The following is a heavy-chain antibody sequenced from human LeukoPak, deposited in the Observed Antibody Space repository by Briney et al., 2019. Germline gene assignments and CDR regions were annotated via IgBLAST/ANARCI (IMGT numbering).Heavy chain of an antibody. Sequence: ASVKVSCKASGYTFTSYYMHWVRQAPGQGLEWMGIINPSGGSTSYAQKFQGRVTMTRDTSTSTVYMELSSLRCEDTAVYYCATGPYYYDSSGYWGGAFDIWGQGTMVTVSS. D-gene: IGHD3-22*01. CDR3: ATGPYYYDSSGYWGGAFDI. J-gene: IGHJ3*02. CDR2: INPSGGST. V-gene: IGHV1-46*01. CDR1: GYTFTSYY.